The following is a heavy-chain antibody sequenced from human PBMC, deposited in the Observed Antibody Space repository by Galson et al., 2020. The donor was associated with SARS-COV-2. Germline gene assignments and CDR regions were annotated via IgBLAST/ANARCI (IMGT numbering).Heavy chain of an antibody. CDR1: GGSISDSYYY. V-gene: IGHV4-39*01. Sequence: SETLSLTCGVSGGSISDSYYYWGWIRQAPGMGLEWIGSINYAGVTYYNPSLIRRATISVDTSQNQISLNLKSMTAADTAVFYCVRHGYSNRWYFDHWSPGTLVTVSS. CDR3: VRHGYSNRWYFDH. J-gene: IGHJ4*02. CDR2: INYAGVT. D-gene: IGHD6-13*01.